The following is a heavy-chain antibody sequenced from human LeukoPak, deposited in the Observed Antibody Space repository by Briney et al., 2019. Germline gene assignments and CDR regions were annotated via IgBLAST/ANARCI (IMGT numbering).Heavy chain of an antibody. CDR3: TGGFAVAGTHYYYFYAMDV. D-gene: IGHD6-19*01. CDR2: IYHTGSPT. J-gene: IGHJ6*02. CDR1: GGSISTHY. V-gene: IGHV4-59*11. Sequence: SETLSLTCTVSGGSISTHYWGWIRQPPGKGLEWIGYIYHTGSPTNYNPSLKSRVTISVDTSKNLFSLKLNSVTAADTAMYYCTGGFAVAGTHYYYFYAMDVWGHGTTVTVSS.